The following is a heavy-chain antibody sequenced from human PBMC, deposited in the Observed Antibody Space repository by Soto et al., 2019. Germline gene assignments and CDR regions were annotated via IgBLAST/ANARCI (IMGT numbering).Heavy chain of an antibody. CDR3: AREASHIVVVTAMDY. J-gene: IGHJ4*02. CDR1: GYTFTSSY. CDR2: INPSGGST. V-gene: IGHV1-46*03. Sequence: ASVKVSCKASGYTFTSSYIHWVRQAPGQGLEWMGIINPSGGSTSYAQKFQGRVTMTRDTSTSTVYMELSSLRSEDTAVYYCAREASHIVVVTAMDYWGQGTLVTVSS. D-gene: IGHD2-21*02.